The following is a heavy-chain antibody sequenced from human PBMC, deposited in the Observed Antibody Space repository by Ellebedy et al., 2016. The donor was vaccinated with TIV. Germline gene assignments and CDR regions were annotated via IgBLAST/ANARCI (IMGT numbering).Heavy chain of an antibody. CDR2: ISSSSSYI. J-gene: IGHJ2*01. D-gene: IGHD5-12*01. Sequence: GESLKISCAASGFTFSSYSMNWVRQAPGKGLEWVSSISSSSSYIYYADSVKGRFTISRDNAKNSLYLQMNSRRAEDTAVYYCAREHWYSGYSYWYFDLWGRGTLVTVSS. CDR1: GFTFSSYS. CDR3: AREHWYSGYSYWYFDL. V-gene: IGHV3-21*01.